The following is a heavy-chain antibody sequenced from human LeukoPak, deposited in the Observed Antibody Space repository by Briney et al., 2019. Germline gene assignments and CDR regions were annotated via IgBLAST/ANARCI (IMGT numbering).Heavy chain of an antibody. D-gene: IGHD6-13*01. V-gene: IGHV6-1*01. CDR3: ARGLAAAATGAFDI. CDR1: GDSVSSNSAA. J-gene: IGHJ3*02. CDR2: TYYRSKWYN. Sequence: SQTLSLTCAISGDSVSSNSAAWNWIRQSPSRSLVWLGRTYYRSKWYNDYAVSVKSRITINPDTSKNQFSLQLNSVTPEDTAVYYCARGLAAAATGAFDIWGQGTMVTVSS.